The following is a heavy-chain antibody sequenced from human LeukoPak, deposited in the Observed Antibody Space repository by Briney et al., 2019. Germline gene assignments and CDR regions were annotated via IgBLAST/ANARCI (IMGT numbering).Heavy chain of an antibody. D-gene: IGHD2-2*02. J-gene: IGHJ4*02. Sequence: GGSLRLSCAASGFTFSSYSMNWVRQAPGKVLEWVSYISSSSSTIYYADSVKGRFTISRDNAENPLYLQMNSLRAEDTAVYYCARYCISTSCYSDIGYWGQGTLVTVSS. V-gene: IGHV3-48*01. CDR2: ISSSSSTI. CDR3: ARYCISTSCYSDIGY. CDR1: GFTFSSYS.